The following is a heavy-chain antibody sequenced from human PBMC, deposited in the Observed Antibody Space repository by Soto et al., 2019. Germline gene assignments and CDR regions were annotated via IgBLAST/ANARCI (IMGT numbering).Heavy chain of an antibody. D-gene: IGHD5-12*01. J-gene: IGHJ3*02. CDR3: AKASSSWTTRHRGDAFDI. V-gene: IGHV3-9*01. CDR2: ISWNSGSI. CDR1: GFTFDDYA. Sequence: GGSLRLSCAASGFTFDDYAMHWVRQAPGKGPEWVSGISWNSGSIGYADSVKGRFTISRDNAKNSLYLQMNSLRAEDTALYYCAKASSSWTTRHRGDAFDIWGQGTMVTVSS.